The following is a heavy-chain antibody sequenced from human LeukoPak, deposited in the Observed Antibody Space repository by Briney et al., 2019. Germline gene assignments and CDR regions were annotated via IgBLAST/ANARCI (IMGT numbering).Heavy chain of an antibody. CDR3: ARSIGYYYTRDV. CDR1: GFSFSDYY. Sequence: PGGSLRLSCVACGFSFSDYYMSWIRQAPGGGLEWISYISGSGSDLYYADSVKGRFTISRDNANNSLYLQMNSLRAEDTAVYYCARSIGYYYTRDVWGQGTTVTVSS. CDR2: ISGSGSDL. D-gene: IGHD3-22*01. V-gene: IGHV3-11*01. J-gene: IGHJ6*02.